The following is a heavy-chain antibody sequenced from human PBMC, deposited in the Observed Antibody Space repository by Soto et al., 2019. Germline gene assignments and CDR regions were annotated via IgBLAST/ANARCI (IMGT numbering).Heavy chain of an antibody. CDR2: INPSGVTI. D-gene: IGHD3-10*02. CDR1: GDTSTNYH. J-gene: IGHJ4*02. V-gene: IGHV1-46*01. CDR3: AREGVSMFFFDY. Sequence: ASVKVSCKASGDTSTNYHVHWARQAPGQGLEWMGIINPSGVTISYAQKFQGRLTMTRDTSTSTVYMELTTLRSEDTAVYYCAREGVSMFFFDYSGQRNLVTVSS.